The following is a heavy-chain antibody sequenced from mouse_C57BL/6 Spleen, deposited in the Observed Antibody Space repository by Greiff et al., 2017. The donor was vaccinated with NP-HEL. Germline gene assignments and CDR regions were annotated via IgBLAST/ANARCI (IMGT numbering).Heavy chain of an antibody. V-gene: IGHV5-17*01. CDR2: ISSGSSTI. CDR1: GFTFSDYG. J-gene: IGHJ4*01. D-gene: IGHD2-3*01. Sequence: DVKLVESGGGLVKPGGSLKLSCAASGFTFSDYGMHWVRQAPEKGLEWVAYISSGSSTIYYADTVKGRFTISRDNAKNTLFLQMTSLRSEDTAMYYCARIYDGYYVRAMDYWGQGTSVTVSS. CDR3: ARIYDGYYVRAMDY.